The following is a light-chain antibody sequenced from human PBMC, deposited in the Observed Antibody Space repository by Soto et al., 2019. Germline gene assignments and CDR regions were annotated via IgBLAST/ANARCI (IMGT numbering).Light chain of an antibody. CDR2: AAS. Sequence: DIQMTQSPSSLSASVGDRVTITCRASQGIRKDLGWYQQKPGKAPKRLIYAASSLETGVPSRFSGGGSGTEFTLTISSLQPEDFATYYCLQHNSYPYTFGQGTKLEIK. J-gene: IGKJ2*01. CDR1: QGIRKD. V-gene: IGKV1-17*01. CDR3: LQHNSYPYT.